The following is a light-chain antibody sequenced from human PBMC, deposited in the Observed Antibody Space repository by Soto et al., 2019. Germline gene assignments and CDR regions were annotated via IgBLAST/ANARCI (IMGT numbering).Light chain of an antibody. J-gene: IGKJ1*01. CDR1: QSINTW. V-gene: IGKV1-5*01. Sequence: DIQMTQSPSTLSASIGDRVTITCRASQSINTWLAWYQQRPGKAPKLLVYDASSLESGVPSRFRGSGSGTEFTLTISSLQADDFATYFCQQYNSYSRTFGQGTKVDIK. CDR2: DAS. CDR3: QQYNSYSRT.